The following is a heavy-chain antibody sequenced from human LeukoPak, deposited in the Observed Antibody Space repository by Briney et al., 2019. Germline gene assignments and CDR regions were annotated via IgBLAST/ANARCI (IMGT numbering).Heavy chain of an antibody. Sequence: PSETLSLTCTVSVASISSHYWSWIRQPPGKGLEWIGFISNSGSTDYNPSLKSRLTVSVDTSKNQLSLKLSSVTAADTAVYFCARDSGRAPQRRVQFDYWGQGTLVTVSS. CDR2: ISNSGST. J-gene: IGHJ4*02. V-gene: IGHV4-59*11. CDR1: VASISSHY. D-gene: IGHD5-24*01. CDR3: ARDSGRAPQRRVQFDY.